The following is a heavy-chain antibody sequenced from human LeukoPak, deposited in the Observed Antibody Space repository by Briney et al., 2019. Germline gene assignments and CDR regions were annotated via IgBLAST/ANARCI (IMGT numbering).Heavy chain of an antibody. CDR2: IYYSGST. J-gene: IGHJ4*02. CDR3: ARAGLYDISMGFDY. V-gene: IGHV4-59*01. CDR1: GGSISSYY. Sequence: PSETLSLTCTVSGGSISSYYWSWIRQPPGKGLEWIGYIYYSGSTNYNPSLKSRVTISVDTSKNQFSLKLSSVTAADTAVYYCARAGLYDISMGFDYWGQGTLVTVSS. D-gene: IGHD3-9*01.